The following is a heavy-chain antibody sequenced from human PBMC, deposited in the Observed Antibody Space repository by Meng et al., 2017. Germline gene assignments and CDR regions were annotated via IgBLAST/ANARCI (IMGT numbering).Heavy chain of an antibody. D-gene: IGHD6-19*01. J-gene: IGHJ2*01. Sequence: VELVGCRGALVKPGVFLSLARASLGFTFSRSCMTRVRQGTGKGLKWVSSIRSSSSYIYYADSVEGRFTISRDNAKNSLFLQMNSLRAEDTAVYYCARDPQPVAVAGSRYWYFDLWGRGTLVTVSS. V-gene: IGHV3-21*01. CDR1: GFTFSRSC. CDR3: ARDPQPVAVAGSRYWYFDL. CDR2: IRSSSSYI.